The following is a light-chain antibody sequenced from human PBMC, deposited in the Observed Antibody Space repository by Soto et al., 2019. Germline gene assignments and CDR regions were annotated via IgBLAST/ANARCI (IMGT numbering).Light chain of an antibody. CDR2: SAF. V-gene: IGKV1-9*01. J-gene: IGKJ3*01. CDR3: QQLNTYSFT. Sequence: IQLTQSPSFLSASVGDRVTITCRASQAIYNYLAWYQQKPGKAPKLLIYSAFSLPSGVPSRFSGSGSGTEFTLTISSLQPEDFATYYCQQLNTYSFTFGPGTKVDIK. CDR1: QAIYNY.